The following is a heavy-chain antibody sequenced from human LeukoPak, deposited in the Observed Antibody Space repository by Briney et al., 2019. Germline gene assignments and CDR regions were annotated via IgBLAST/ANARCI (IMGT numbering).Heavy chain of an antibody. J-gene: IGHJ6*02. CDR2: ISGSGGST. CDR3: AKDTTTYSSGPDQGHYYYYYGMDV. CDR1: GFTFSSYA. D-gene: IGHD6-19*01. V-gene: IGHV3-23*01. Sequence: PGGSLRLSCAASGFTFSSYAMSWVRQAPGKGLEWVSAISGSGGSTYYADSVKGRFTISRDNSKNTLYLQMNSLRAEDTAVYYCAKDTTTYSSGPDQGHYYYYYGMDVWGQGTTVTVSS.